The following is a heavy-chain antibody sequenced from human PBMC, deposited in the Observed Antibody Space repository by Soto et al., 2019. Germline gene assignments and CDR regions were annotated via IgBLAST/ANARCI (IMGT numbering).Heavy chain of an antibody. D-gene: IGHD2-2*01. J-gene: IGHJ6*02. CDR3: ARGRYCSSTSCWTYYYYGMDV. V-gene: IGHV1-3*01. CDR2: INAGNGNT. Sequence: ASVKVSFKASGYTFTSYAMHWVRQAPGQRLEWMGWINAGNGNTKYSQKFQGRVTITRDTSASTAYMELSSLRSEDTAVYYCARGRYCSSTSCWTYYYYGMDVWGQGTTVTVSS. CDR1: GYTFTSYA.